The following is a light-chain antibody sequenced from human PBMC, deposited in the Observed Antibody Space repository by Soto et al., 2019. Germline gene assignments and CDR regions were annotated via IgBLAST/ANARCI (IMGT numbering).Light chain of an antibody. CDR1: QSISNN. CDR2: GAS. J-gene: IGKJ5*01. Sequence: EIVMTQSPATLSVSPGERGTLSCSASQSISNNLAWYQQKPGQAPRLLIYGASTRATGIPARFSGSGSGTEFTLTISSLQSEDFALYYCQQYYKWPPITFGQGTRLEIK. V-gene: IGKV3-15*01. CDR3: QQYYKWPPIT.